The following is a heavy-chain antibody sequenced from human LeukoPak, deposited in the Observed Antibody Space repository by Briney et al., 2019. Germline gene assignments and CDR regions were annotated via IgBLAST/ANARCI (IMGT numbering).Heavy chain of an antibody. CDR1: GFTVSSYE. J-gene: IGHJ3*02. CDR2: ISSSGSTI. V-gene: IGHV3-48*03. Sequence: QAGGSLRLSCAPSGFTVSSYEMNWVRQAPGKGLEWLSYISSSGSTIYSAGSVEGRFTISRDNAKNSLYLQMNSRRAEDTAVYYCAGENSNYSVSDAFDIWGQGTMVTVSS. CDR3: AGENSNYSVSDAFDI. D-gene: IGHD4-11*01.